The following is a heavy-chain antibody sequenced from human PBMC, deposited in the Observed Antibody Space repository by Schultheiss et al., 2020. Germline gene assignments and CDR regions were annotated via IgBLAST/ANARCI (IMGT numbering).Heavy chain of an antibody. Sequence: SETLSLTCTVSGGSISSSSYYWGWIRQPPGKGLEWIGYIYYSGSTYYNPSLKSRVTISVDTSKNQFSLKLSSVTAADTAVYYCARDGGAAAGTLWGQGTLVTVSS. CDR3: ARDGGAAAGTL. CDR1: GGSISSSSYY. D-gene: IGHD6-13*01. CDR2: IYYSGST. J-gene: IGHJ4*02. V-gene: IGHV4-31*03.